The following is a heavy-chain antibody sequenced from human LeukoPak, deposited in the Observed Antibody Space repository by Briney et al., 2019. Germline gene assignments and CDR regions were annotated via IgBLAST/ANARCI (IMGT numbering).Heavy chain of an antibody. CDR2: ISSSSYI. CDR3: ARDSSSWTGYFDY. CDR1: GFTFSSYS. V-gene: IGHV3-21*04. Sequence: PGGSLRLSCAASGFTFSSYSMNWVRQAPGKGLEWVSSISSSSYIYYADSVKGRFTISRDNSKNTLYLQMNSLRAEDTAVYYCARDSSSWTGYFDYWGQGTLVTVSS. D-gene: IGHD6-13*01. J-gene: IGHJ4*02.